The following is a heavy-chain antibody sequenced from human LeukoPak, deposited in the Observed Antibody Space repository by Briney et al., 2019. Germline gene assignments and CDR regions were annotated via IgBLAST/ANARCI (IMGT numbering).Heavy chain of an antibody. CDR3: ARDLIGNSGYYYPKAHYFDY. Sequence: SETLFLTCAVYGGSFSGYYWSWIRQPPGKGLEWIGSIYYSGSTYYNPSLKSRVTISVDTSKNQFSLKLSSVTAADTAVYYCARDLIGNSGYYYPKAHYFDYWGQGTLVTVSS. CDR1: GGSFSGYY. D-gene: IGHD3-22*01. CDR2: IYYSGST. J-gene: IGHJ4*02. V-gene: IGHV4-34*01.